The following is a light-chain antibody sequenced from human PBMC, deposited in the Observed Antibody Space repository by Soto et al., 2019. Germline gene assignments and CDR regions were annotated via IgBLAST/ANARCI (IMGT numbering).Light chain of an antibody. CDR1: DSNIGSNA. J-gene: IGLJ2*01. Sequence: QSVLTQPPSASGTPGQRVTISCSGSDSNIGSNAVNWYHQLPGTAPKLLINTNNERPSGVPDRFFGSKSGTSASLAISGLQSEDEADYHCAAWDDSLNGVVFGGGTKLTVL. CDR2: TNN. CDR3: AAWDDSLNGVV. V-gene: IGLV1-44*01.